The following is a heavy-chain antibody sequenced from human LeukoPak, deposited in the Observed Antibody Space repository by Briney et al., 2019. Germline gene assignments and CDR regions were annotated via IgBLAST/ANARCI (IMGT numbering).Heavy chain of an antibody. V-gene: IGHV6-1*01. CDR1: GDSVSTNFAA. J-gene: IGHJ4*02. CDR2: TYYRSRWIN. CDR3: ARESGDYVKFDY. Sequence: SQTLSLTCAISGDSVSTNFAAWNWLRQSPSRGLEWLGKTYYRSRWINEYAISVQSRITISLDTSKNQFSLQLNFVTPEDTAVYYCARESGDYVKFDYWGQGTLVTVSS. D-gene: IGHD3-16*01.